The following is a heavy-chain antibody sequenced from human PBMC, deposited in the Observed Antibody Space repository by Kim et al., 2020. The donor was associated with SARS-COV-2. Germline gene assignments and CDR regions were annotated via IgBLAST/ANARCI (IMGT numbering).Heavy chain of an antibody. Sequence: LEWLALIYWDDDKRYSPSLKSRLTITKDTSKNQVVLTMTKMDPVDTATYYCAHRPGIAVAGTGRYFDYWGQGTLVTVSS. D-gene: IGHD6-19*01. J-gene: IGHJ4*02. V-gene: IGHV2-5*02. CDR3: AHRPGIAVAGTGRYFDY. CDR2: IYWDDDK.